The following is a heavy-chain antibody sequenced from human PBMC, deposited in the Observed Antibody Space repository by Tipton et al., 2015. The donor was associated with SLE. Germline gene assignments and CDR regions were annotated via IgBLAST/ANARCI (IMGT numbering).Heavy chain of an antibody. Sequence: TLSLTCTVSGGSISGYYWSWVRQPPGKGLEWIGYIYYSGSTNYNPSLKSRVTISVDTSKNQFSLKLSSVTAADTAVYYCAREGSSCLFQHWGQGTLVTVSS. CDR2: IYYSGST. CDR1: GGSISGYY. V-gene: IGHV4-59*12. D-gene: IGHD6-13*01. CDR3: AREGSSCLFQH. J-gene: IGHJ1*01.